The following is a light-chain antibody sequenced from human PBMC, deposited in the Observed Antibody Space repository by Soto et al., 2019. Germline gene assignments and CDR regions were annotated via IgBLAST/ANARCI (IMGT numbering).Light chain of an antibody. V-gene: IGKV1-9*01. CDR1: QDIAIY. CDR3: QQYHSYSWT. J-gene: IGKJ1*01. CDR2: AAS. Sequence: IQLTQSPSSLSASVGDRVTITCRASQDIAIYLAWYQQKPGEAPNLLLYAASTLYGGVPSRFSGSGSGTEFTLTISSLQPDDFATYYCQQYHSYSWTFGQATKGDTK.